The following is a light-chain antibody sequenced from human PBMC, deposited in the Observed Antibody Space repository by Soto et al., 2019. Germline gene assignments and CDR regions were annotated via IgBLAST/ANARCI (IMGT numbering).Light chain of an antibody. CDR1: QSVSSN. Sequence: EIMMTQSPATLSVSPGERATLSCRASQSVSSNLGWYQQKPGQAPRLLIYGASTRATGIPARFSGSGSGTEFTLTISSLQSEDSAVYYCQQYNDWPLTFGQGTKVEIK. V-gene: IGKV3D-15*01. CDR2: GAS. J-gene: IGKJ1*01. CDR3: QQYNDWPLT.